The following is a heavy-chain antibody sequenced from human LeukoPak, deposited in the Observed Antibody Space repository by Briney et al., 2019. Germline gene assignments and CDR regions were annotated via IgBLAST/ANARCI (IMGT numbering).Heavy chain of an antibody. J-gene: IGHJ5*02. CDR1: GFTFSSYA. CDR2: ISGSGGST. V-gene: IGHV3-23*01. Sequence: GGSLRLSCAASGFTFSSYAMSWVRQAPGKGLEWVSAISGSGGSTYYADSVKGRFTISRDNSKNTLYLQMNSLRAEDTAVYYCAKEPTKNMRSVENPSTNWFDPWGQGTLVTVSS. CDR3: AKEPTKNMRSVENPSTNWFDP. D-gene: IGHD3-3*01.